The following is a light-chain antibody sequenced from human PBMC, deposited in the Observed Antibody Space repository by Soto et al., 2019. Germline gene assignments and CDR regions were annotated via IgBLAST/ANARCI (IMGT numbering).Light chain of an antibody. CDR1: NSDIGYYTR. CDR3: CSFTTSPNYV. CDR2: EVS. V-gene: IGLV2-14*01. J-gene: IGLJ1*01. Sequence: QSVLTQPPSASGSPGQSITISCTGTNSDIGYYTRVSWYQQHPGKAPKLVIYEVSNRPSGVSDRFSGSKSGNTASLTISGLQAEDEADYYCCSFTTSPNYVFGSGTKVTVL.